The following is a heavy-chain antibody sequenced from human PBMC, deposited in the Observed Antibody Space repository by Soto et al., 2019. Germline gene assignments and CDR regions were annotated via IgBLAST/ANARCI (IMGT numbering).Heavy chain of an antibody. V-gene: IGHV4-39*01. Sequence: PSETLSLTCTVSGGYVSGSNYYWGWIRQPPGKGLEWIGIIYYSGTSYYNPSLESRVTMSIDTSKNQFSLKLSSMTAADTAVYYCARQYTSLHFDYWGQGTLVTVSS. CDR2: IYYSGTS. D-gene: IGHD5-18*01. CDR3: ARQYTSLHFDY. J-gene: IGHJ4*02. CDR1: GGYVSGSNYY.